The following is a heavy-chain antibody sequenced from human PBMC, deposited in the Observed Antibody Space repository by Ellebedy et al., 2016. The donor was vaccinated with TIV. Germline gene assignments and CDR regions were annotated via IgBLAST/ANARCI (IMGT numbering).Heavy chain of an antibody. CDR3: AKDFRGDSYFY. CDR1: GFTFNNYG. V-gene: IGHV3-30*02. Sequence: GESLKISCAASGFTFNNYGMHWLRQPPGKGLEWVAFIQYDGNKKFYADSVKGRSTISRDNSKKTLYLQVDSLRGEDTAVYYCAKDFRGDSYFYWGQGTLVTVSS. D-gene: IGHD1-26*01. CDR2: IQYDGNKK. J-gene: IGHJ4*02.